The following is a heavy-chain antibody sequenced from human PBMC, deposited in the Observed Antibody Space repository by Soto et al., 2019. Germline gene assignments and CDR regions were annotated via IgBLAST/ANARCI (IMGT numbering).Heavy chain of an antibody. Sequence: GGSLRLSCTVSGFAFRHNYLTWIRQAPGKGLEWLSYINTGGSPAYYADSVKGRFTISTDIAKKSLCLQMDSLRADDTGVYYCATGGIYYETWDQGTLVTVSS. V-gene: IGHV3-11*01. CDR2: INTGGSPA. CDR3: ATGGIYYET. J-gene: IGHJ5*02. CDR1: GFAFRHNY. D-gene: IGHD1-26*01.